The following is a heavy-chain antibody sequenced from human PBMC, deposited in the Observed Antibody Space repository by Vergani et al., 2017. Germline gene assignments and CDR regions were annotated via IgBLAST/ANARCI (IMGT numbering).Heavy chain of an antibody. CDR2: TWYDGNNK. CDR1: GFTFNQYG. Sequence: QVQLVESGGGVVQPGRSLRLSCAASGFTFNQYGMHWVRQAPGTGLEGVAVTWYDGNNKKYADSVKGRLTISRDNSKSTMYLQMNSLRDEDTGVYYCARDLRLLYNRFDPWGQGTLVTVSS. D-gene: IGHD1-14*01. CDR3: ARDLRLLYNRFDP. J-gene: IGHJ5*02. V-gene: IGHV3-33*01.